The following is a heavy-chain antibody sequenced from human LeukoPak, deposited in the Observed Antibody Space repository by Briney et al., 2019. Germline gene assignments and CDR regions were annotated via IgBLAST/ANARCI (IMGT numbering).Heavy chain of an antibody. CDR2: ISYDGSNK. Sequence: PGGSLRLSCAASGFTFSSYAMHWVRRAPGKGLEWVAVISYDGSNKYYADSVKGRFTISRDNSKNTLYLQMNSLRAEDTAVYYCARDMQQLVRVGWFDPWGQGTLVTVSS. CDR3: ARDMQQLVRVGWFDP. V-gene: IGHV3-30*07. D-gene: IGHD6-13*01. J-gene: IGHJ5*02. CDR1: GFTFSSYA.